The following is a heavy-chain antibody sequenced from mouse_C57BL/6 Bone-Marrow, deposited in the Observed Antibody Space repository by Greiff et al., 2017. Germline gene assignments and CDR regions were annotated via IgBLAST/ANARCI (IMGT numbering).Heavy chain of an antibody. Sequence: EVHLVESGGGLVKPGGSLKLSCAASGFTFSDYGMHWVRQAPEKGLEWVAYISSGSSTLYYADTVKGRFTISRDNAKNTLFLQMTSLRSEDTAMYYCARRDYPFFDYWGQGTTLTVSS. CDR3: ARRDYPFFDY. CDR2: ISSGSSTL. V-gene: IGHV5-17*01. D-gene: IGHD2-4*01. CDR1: GFTFSDYG. J-gene: IGHJ2*01.